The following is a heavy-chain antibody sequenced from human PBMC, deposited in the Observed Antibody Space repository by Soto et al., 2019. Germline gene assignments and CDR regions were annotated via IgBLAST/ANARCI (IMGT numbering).Heavy chain of an antibody. CDR1: GDSVSSNSAA. J-gene: IGHJ4*02. Sequence: SQTLSLTCAISGDSVSSNSAAWNWIRQSPSRGLEWLGRTYYRSKWYNDYAVSVKSRITINPDTSKNQFSLQLNSVTPEDTAVYYCARGSSLSYYYDSSGYYGYWGQGTLVTVSS. V-gene: IGHV6-1*01. D-gene: IGHD3-22*01. CDR2: TYYRSKWYN. CDR3: ARGSSLSYYYDSSGYYGY.